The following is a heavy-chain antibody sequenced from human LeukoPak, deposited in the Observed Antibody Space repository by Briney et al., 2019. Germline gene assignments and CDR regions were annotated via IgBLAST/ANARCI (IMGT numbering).Heavy chain of an antibody. Sequence: GGSLRLSCAASKFTFSDYWMSWVRQAPGKGLEWVANIKKDGSEKYYVDSVKGRFTISRDNAKTSLYLQMNSLRVEDTAVYYCARDLSGVTGYTYGRGIDYWGQGTLVTVSS. V-gene: IGHV3-7*01. CDR3: ARDLSGVTGYTYGRGIDY. CDR2: IKKDGSEK. CDR1: KFTFSDYW. D-gene: IGHD5-18*01. J-gene: IGHJ4*02.